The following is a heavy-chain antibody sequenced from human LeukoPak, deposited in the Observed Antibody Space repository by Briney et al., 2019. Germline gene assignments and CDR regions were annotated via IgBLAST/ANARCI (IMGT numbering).Heavy chain of an antibody. J-gene: IGHJ4*02. CDR2: IYYRGST. CDR1: GGSISSSSYY. CDR3: ASRKLGNDY. V-gene: IGHV4-39*07. Sequence: PSETLSLTCTVSGGSISSSSYYWGWIRQPPGKGLEWIGNIYYRGSTYYNPSLKSRVTISVDTSKNQFSLKLSSVTAADTAVYYCASRKLGNDYWGQGTLVTVSS. D-gene: IGHD7-27*01.